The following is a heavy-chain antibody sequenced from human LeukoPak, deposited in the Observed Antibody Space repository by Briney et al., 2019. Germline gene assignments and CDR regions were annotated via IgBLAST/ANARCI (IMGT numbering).Heavy chain of an antibody. D-gene: IGHD3-9*01. CDR1: GYTFTGYY. V-gene: IGHV1-2*06. Sequence: ASVKVSCKASGYTFTGYYMHWVRQAPGQGLEWMGRINPNSGDTNYAQKFQGRVTMTRDTSISTAYMELSRLRSDDTAVYYCARDILTGFDDYWGQGTLVTVSS. CDR3: ARDILTGFDDY. CDR2: INPNSGDT. J-gene: IGHJ4*02.